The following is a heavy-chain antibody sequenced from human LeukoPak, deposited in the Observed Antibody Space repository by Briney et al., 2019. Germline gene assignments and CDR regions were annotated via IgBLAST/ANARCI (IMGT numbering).Heavy chain of an antibody. CDR1: GGTFSSYA. CDR3: FKQKTAYEILTGHQNYFDY. D-gene: IGHD3-9*01. J-gene: IGHJ4*02. CDR2: IIPIFGTA. Sequence: ASVKVSCKASGGTFSSYAISWVRHAPGQGLELMGGIIPIFGTANYAQKFRGRVTITADKSTRTAYMELSSLRSDDTAVFFFFKQKTAYEILTGHQNYFDYWGQGTLVTVSS. V-gene: IGHV1-69*06.